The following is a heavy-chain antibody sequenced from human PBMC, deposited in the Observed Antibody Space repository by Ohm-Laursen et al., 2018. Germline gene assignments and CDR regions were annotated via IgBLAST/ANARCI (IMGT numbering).Heavy chain of an antibody. CDR1: VFTVTSNY. CDR2: IYSGGST. Sequence: SLRLSRAASVFTVTSNYMSWVLQAPGKGQEWVSAIYSGGSTYYADSVKGRFTISRDNSQNTLYLQMNSLRAEDTAVYYCARDSSGYYLSWYFDLWGRGTLVTVSS. D-gene: IGHD3-22*01. CDR3: ARDSSGYYLSWYFDL. J-gene: IGHJ2*01. V-gene: IGHV3-66*01.